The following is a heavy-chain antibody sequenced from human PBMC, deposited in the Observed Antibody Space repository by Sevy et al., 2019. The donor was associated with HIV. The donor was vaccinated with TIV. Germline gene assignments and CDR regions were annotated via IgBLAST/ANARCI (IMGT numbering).Heavy chain of an antibody. D-gene: IGHD1-26*01. V-gene: IGHV3-33*01. Sequence: GGSLRLSCAASGFTFSSYGMHWVRQAPGKGLEWVAVIWYDGSNKYYADSVKGRFTISRDNSKNTLYLQMNSLRAEDTAVYYCASGGSGGATRYYCYYGMDVWGQGTTVTVSS. CDR2: IWYDGSNK. CDR3: ASGGSGGATRYYCYYGMDV. CDR1: GFTFSSYG. J-gene: IGHJ6*02.